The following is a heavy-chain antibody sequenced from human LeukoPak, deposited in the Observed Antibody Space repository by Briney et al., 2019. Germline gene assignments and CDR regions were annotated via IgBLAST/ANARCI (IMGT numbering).Heavy chain of an antibody. CDR3: ARNKAAGEELEEGWFDP. CDR2: IYYSGST. Sequence: SETLSLTCTVSGGSISSSSYYWGWLRQPPGKGLKWIGSIYYSGSTYYNPSLKSRVSISVDTSKNQFSLKLSSVTAADTAVYYCARNKAAGEELEEGWFDPWGQGTLVTVSS. CDR1: GGSISSSSYY. J-gene: IGHJ5*02. D-gene: IGHD1-26*01. V-gene: IGHV4-39*01.